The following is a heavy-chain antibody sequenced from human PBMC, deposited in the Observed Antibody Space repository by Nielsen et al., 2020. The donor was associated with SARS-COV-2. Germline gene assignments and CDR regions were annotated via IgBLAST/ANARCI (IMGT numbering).Heavy chain of an antibody. CDR3: ARAPGWELLGLNYYYYYGMDV. CDR2: IYYRGST. V-gene: IGHV4-31*03. Sequence: SETLSLTCTVSGGSITSGNYYWSWIRQHPGKGLEWIGNIYYRGSTYYNPSLESRVTISIDTSKNQFSLKLSSVTAADTAVYYCARAPGWELLGLNYYYYYGMDVWGQGTTVTAP. D-gene: IGHD1-26*01. J-gene: IGHJ6*02. CDR1: GGSITSGNYY.